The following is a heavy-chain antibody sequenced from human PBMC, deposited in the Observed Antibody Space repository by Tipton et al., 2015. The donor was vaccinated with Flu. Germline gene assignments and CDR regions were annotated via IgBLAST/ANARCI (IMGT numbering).Heavy chain of an antibody. CDR1: GDSIGSEYY. D-gene: IGHD3-9*01. CDR3: ARTTFRYGSAFDI. CDR2: IHRTGST. J-gene: IGHJ3*02. V-gene: IGHV4-38-2*01. Sequence: LRLSCSVSGDSIGSEYYWGWIRQPPGKSLEWIGNIHRTGSTYYNPSLNSRVTISVDTSKKQFSLKLTSVTAADTAVYYCARTTFRYGSAFDIWGQGRMVTVSS.